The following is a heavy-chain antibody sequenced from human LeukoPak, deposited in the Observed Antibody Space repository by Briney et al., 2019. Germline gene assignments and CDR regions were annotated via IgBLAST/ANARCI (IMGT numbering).Heavy chain of an antibody. CDR1: GGSISNYY. J-gene: IGHJ4*02. V-gene: IGHV4-4*07. D-gene: IGHD2-2*01. CDR3: AKHKRFSTSYSGDFDS. CDR2: IYTSGST. Sequence: SETLSLTCTVSGGSISNYYWSWIRQPAGKGLEWIGHIYTSGSTNYNPSLKSRVTMSVDASKNQFSLKLSSVTAADTAVYYCAKHKRFSTSYSGDFDSWGQGTLVTVSS.